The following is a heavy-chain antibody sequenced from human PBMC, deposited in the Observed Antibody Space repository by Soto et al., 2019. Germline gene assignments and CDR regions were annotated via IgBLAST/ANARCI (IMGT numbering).Heavy chain of an antibody. CDR3: ARGCRWGGHYYFDY. J-gene: IGHJ4*02. CDR1: GCTLSSFG. V-gene: IGHV3-33*05. CDR2: ISYDGDHK. D-gene: IGHD3-16*01. Sequence: GGSRLLSCGAFGCTLSSFGMRWVRKATGKRLEWVALISYDGDHKYYEDSVKGRFTISRDNSNNTLYLQMNSLRAEDTAVYYCARGCRWGGHYYFDYWGQGTLVTVSS.